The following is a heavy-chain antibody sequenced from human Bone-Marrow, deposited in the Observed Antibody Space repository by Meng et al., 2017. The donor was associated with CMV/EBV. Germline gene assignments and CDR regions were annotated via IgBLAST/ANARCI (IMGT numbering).Heavy chain of an antibody. V-gene: IGHV3-30-3*01. CDR1: GFDFNTYA. Sequence: GGSLRLSCAASGFDFNTYAMHWVRQPPGKGLEWMTVISYDGSNKFYADSVKGRFTISRDNSKNTLYLEMNSLRPEDTAVYYCAKDRIFGEVGYFDYWGQGTLVTVSS. CDR2: ISYDGSNK. J-gene: IGHJ4*02. D-gene: IGHD3-3*02. CDR3: AKDRIFGEVGYFDY.